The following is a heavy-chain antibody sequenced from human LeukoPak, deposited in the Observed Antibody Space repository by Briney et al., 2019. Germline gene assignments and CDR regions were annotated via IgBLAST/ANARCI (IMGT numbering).Heavy chain of an antibody. J-gene: IGHJ1*01. CDR3: ARGYCSGGGCYTAEYLPH. V-gene: IGHV1-8*02. D-gene: IGHD2-15*01. CDR2: MRPNSGET. CDR1: GYTFTNFE. Sequence: ASVMVSCKASGYTFTNFEINWVRQVAGQGLEWMGWMRPNSGETVNVQKFQGRVTMTRDISTSTAYMELTGLRSDDTAVYFCARGYCSGGGCYTAEYLPHWGQGTLVTVSS.